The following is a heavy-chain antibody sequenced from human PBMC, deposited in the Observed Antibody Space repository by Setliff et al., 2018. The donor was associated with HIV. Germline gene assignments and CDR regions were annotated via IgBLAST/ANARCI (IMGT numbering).Heavy chain of an antibody. Sequence: PGGSLRLSCTVSGFTVSSNYMTWVRQAPGKGLEWVSTISGSGGSTYYADSVKGRFTISRDNSKNTLYLQMNNLRAEDTAVYFCAKNPGYSSNWTPYWGQGTLVTVSS. J-gene: IGHJ4*02. V-gene: IGHV3-23*01. CDR2: ISGSGGST. CDR1: GFTVSSNY. D-gene: IGHD6-13*01. CDR3: AKNPGYSSNWTPY.